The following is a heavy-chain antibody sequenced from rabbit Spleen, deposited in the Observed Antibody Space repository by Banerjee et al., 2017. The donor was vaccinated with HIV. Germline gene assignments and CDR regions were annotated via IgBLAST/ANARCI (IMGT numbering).Heavy chain of an antibody. V-gene: IGHV1S45*01. D-gene: IGHD8-1*01. CDR2: INAVTGKA. CDR1: GFSFSNKAV. Sequence: QEQLVESGGGLVKPEGSLKLSCTASGFSFSNKAVMCWVRQAPGKGLEWIACINAVTGKAVYASWAKGRFTISKTSSTTVTLQMTSLTAADTATYFCARDAGSSSYIDRLALWGPGTLVTV. CDR3: ARDAGSSSYIDRLAL. J-gene: IGHJ4*01.